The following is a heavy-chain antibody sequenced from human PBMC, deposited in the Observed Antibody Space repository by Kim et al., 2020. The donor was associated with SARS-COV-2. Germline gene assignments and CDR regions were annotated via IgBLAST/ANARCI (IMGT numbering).Heavy chain of an antibody. J-gene: IGHJ4*02. Sequence: ADSVKGRLAISRDNSKNTLYLQMNSLGVEDTAVYYCERGWGDYGDYGPGYWGQGTLVTVSS. D-gene: IGHD4-17*01. V-gene: IGHV3-23*01. CDR3: ERGWGDYGDYGPGY.